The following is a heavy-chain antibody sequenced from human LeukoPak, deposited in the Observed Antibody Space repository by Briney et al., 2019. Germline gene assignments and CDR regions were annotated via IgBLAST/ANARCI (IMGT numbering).Heavy chain of an antibody. V-gene: IGHV1-2*02. D-gene: IGHD1-26*01. CDR3: AKGGAAARNYYYMDV. Sequence: ASVKVSCKASGYTFSDYYIHWVRQAPGQGLEWMGWINPNSGDTNYAQKFQGRVTMTRDTSISTAYMELSRLRSDDTAVYYCAKGGAAARNYYYMDVWGKGTTVTISS. J-gene: IGHJ6*03. CDR2: INPNSGDT. CDR1: GYTFSDYY.